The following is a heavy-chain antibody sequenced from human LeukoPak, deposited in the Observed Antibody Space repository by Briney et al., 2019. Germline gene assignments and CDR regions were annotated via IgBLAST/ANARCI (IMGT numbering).Heavy chain of an antibody. CDR1: GCALPTRGKG. CDR2: IYCDDGK. Sequence: SGPRLIHAAQTLXLSSTVAGCALPTRGKGVGWIRQPPGKGLEWLSLIYCDDGKRYSPSLKSRLTVTKSRSKDQVFLIMTNMDPVDTATYYCVGSSAYDRSGYDYWGRGTLVTVSS. D-gene: IGHD3-10*01. V-gene: IGHV2-5*02. J-gene: IGHJ4*02. CDR3: VGSSAYDRSGYDY.